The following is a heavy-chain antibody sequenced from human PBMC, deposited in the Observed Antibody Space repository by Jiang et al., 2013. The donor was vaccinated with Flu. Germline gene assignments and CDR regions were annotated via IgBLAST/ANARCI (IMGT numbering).Heavy chain of an antibody. CDR2: ISHSGGP. D-gene: IGHD2-2*02. Sequence: LLKPSETLSLTCVVHGGSFSGYYWSWIRQPPGKGLEWIGEISHSGGPNHNPSLESRVTISADTSKNQFSLKLSSVTAADSAVYYCARGGPYCSSISCHKVSYYYAMDVWGQGTTVTVSS. J-gene: IGHJ6*02. CDR3: ARGGPYCSSISCHKVSYYYAMDV. V-gene: IGHV4-34*01. CDR1: GGSFSGYY.